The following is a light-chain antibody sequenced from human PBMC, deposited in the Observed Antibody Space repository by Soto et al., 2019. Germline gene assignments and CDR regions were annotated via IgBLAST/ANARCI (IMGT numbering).Light chain of an antibody. Sequence: EIVLTQSPVTLSLSPGERATLSCRASQSINNYLAWYQQKPGQPPRLLIYDASNRATAIPVRFSGSGSGTDFTLTISRLEHEDSAVYYCQYRGIWPPGATFGGGTKVEIK. CDR2: DAS. J-gene: IGKJ4*01. CDR3: QYRGIWPPGAT. CDR1: QSINNY. V-gene: IGKV3-11*01.